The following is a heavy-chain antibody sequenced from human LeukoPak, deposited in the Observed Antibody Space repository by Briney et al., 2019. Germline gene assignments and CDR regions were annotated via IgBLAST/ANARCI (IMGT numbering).Heavy chain of an antibody. Sequence: SETLSLTCAVYGGSFSGYYWSWIRQPPGKGLEWIGEINHSGSTNYNPSLKSRVTISVDTSKNQFSLKLSCVTAADTAVYYCASLNYVWGSYRQKGYFQHWGQGTLVTVSS. J-gene: IGHJ1*01. CDR3: ASLNYVWGSYRQKGYFQH. D-gene: IGHD3-16*02. CDR2: INHSGST. CDR1: GGSFSGYY. V-gene: IGHV4-34*01.